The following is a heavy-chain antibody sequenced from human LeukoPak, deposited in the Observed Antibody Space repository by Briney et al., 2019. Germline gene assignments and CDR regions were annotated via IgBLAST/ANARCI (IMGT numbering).Heavy chain of an antibody. CDR2: IIPIFGTA. V-gene: IGHV1-69*13. CDR1: GGTFSSYA. J-gene: IGHJ5*02. CDR3: ARDAVGYDPGWFDP. D-gene: IGHD1-1*01. Sequence: ASVTVSCKASGGTFSSYAISWVRQAPGQGLEWMGGIIPIFGTANYAQKFQGRVTITADESTSTAYMELSSLRSEDTAVYYCARDAVGYDPGWFDPWGQGTLVTVSS.